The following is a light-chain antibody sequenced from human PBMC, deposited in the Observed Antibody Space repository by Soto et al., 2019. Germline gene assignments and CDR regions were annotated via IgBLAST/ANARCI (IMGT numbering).Light chain of an antibody. Sequence: EIVLTQSPATLSLSPGERASLTCRASQSVSNFLAWYQHKPGQAPRLLIYDASVRASGIQDRFSGSGFGTVFTLTISRLQSEDFAVYYCQQNKDWLTFGGGTKVDIK. CDR3: QQNKDWLT. CDR2: DAS. CDR1: QSVSNF. V-gene: IGKV3-15*01. J-gene: IGKJ4*01.